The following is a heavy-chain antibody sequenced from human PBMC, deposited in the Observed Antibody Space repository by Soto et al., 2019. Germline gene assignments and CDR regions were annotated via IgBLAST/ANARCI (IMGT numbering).Heavy chain of an antibody. Sequence: GGSLRLSCAASGFTFSSYWMSWVRQAPGKGLEWVANIKQDGSEKYYVDSVKGRFTISRDNAKNSLYLQMNSLRAEATAVYYCARSYYYDSSGPKKDYWGREPLVTVSS. CDR3: ARSYYYDSSGPKKDY. V-gene: IGHV3-7*03. J-gene: IGHJ4*02. CDR1: GFTFSSYW. CDR2: IKQDGSEK. D-gene: IGHD3-22*01.